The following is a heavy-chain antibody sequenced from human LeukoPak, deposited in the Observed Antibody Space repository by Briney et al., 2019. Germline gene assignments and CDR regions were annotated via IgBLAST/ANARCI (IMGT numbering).Heavy chain of an antibody. CDR1: GGTFSSYA. CDR3: ASLSVGSYYYYGMDV. J-gene: IGHJ6*02. D-gene: IGHD1-26*01. V-gene: IGHV1-69*13. CDR2: IIPIFGTA. Sequence: ASVKVSCKASGGTFSSYAISWVRQAPGQGLEWMGGIIPIFGTANYAQKFQGRVTITADESTSTAYMELGSLRSEDTAVYYCASLSVGSYYYYGMDVWGQGTTVTVSS.